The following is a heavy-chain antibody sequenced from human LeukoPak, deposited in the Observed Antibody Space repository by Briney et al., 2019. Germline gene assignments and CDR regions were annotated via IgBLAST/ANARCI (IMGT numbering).Heavy chain of an antibody. CDR1: GYTFTSYD. Sequence: GASVKVSCKASGYTFTSYDINWVRQATGQGLEWMGWMNPNSGNTGYAQKFQGRVTMTRNTSISTAYLELSSLRSEDTAVYNCAREHSSGWYGLNYWGQGTLVTVSS. J-gene: IGHJ4*02. D-gene: IGHD6-19*01. CDR3: AREHSSGWYGLNY. CDR2: MNPNSGNT. V-gene: IGHV1-8*01.